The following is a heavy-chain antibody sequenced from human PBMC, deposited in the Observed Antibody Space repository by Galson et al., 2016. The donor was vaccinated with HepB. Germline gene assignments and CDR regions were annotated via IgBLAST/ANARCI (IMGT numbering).Heavy chain of an antibody. D-gene: IGHD3-22*01. V-gene: IGHV5-10-1*01. J-gene: IGHJ6*02. CDR1: GYSFTSYW. CDR2: IYLSDSHT. CDR3: AITYDTSGYYYHLRDV. Sequence: QSGAEVKKPGESLRISCKSSGYSFTSYWISWVRQMPGKGLEWMGNIYLSDSHTNYSPSFQGHVAISAAKSISTAYLQWNTLKASDTAIYYCAITYDTSGYYYHLRDVWSQGTAVTISS.